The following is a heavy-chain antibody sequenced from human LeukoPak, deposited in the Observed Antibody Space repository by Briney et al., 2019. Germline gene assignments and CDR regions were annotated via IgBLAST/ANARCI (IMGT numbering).Heavy chain of an antibody. CDR1: GFTFSSYA. CDR3: AKDRWAWEMTTVTTHWFDP. J-gene: IGHJ5*02. CDR2: ISGSGGST. Sequence: GGSLRLSCAAAGFTFSSYAMSWVRQAPGKGLEWVSSISGSGGSTYYADSVKGRFAISRDNSKNTLYVQMNSLRAEDTAVYYCAKDRWAWEMTTVTTHWFDPWGQGTLVTVSP. D-gene: IGHD4-17*01. V-gene: IGHV3-23*01.